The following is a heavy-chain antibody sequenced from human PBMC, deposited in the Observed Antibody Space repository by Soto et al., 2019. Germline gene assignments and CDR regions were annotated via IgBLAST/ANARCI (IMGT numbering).Heavy chain of an antibody. CDR3: ARSEPGGYSSSSNWFDP. CDR1: GYTFTGYY. J-gene: IGHJ5*02. Sequence: GASVKVSCKASGYTFTGYYMHWVRQAPGQGLEWMGWINPNSGGTNYAQKFQGWVTMTRDTSISTAYMELSRLRSDDTAVYYCARSEPGGYSSSSNWFDPWGQGTLVTVSS. CDR2: INPNSGGT. D-gene: IGHD6-6*01. V-gene: IGHV1-2*04.